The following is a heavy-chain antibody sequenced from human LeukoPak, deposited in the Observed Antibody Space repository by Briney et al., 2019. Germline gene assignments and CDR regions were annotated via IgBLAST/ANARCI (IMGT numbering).Heavy chain of an antibody. Sequence: PSETLSLTCTVSGGSISSYYWSWIRQPAGKGLEWIGRIYTSGSTNYNPPLKSRVTMSVDTSKNQFSLKLGSVTAADTAVYYCARGPLDFWSGYSNTAEYFQHWGQGTLVTVSS. D-gene: IGHD3-3*01. V-gene: IGHV4-4*07. CDR1: GGSISSYY. J-gene: IGHJ1*01. CDR3: ARGPLDFWSGYSNTAEYFQH. CDR2: IYTSGST.